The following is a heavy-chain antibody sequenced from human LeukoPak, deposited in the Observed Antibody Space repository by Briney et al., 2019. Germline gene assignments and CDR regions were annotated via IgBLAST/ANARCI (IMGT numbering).Heavy chain of an antibody. J-gene: IGHJ5*02. CDR2: IYYSGST. Sequence: PSETLSLTCTVSGGSISSYYWSWIRQPPGKGLEWIGYIYYSGSTNYNPSLKSRVTISVDTSKNQFSLKLSSVTAADTAVYYCARDRGTKPTRGAWFDPWGQGTLVTVSS. CDR3: ARDRGTKPTRGAWFDP. D-gene: IGHD3-10*01. CDR1: GGSISSYY. V-gene: IGHV4-59*01.